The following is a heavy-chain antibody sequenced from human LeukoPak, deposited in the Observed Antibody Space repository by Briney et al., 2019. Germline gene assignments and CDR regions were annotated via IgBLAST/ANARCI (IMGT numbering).Heavy chain of an antibody. V-gene: IGHV5-51*01. CDR3: ARDYYYEPGPRYYGMDV. D-gene: IGHD3-22*01. Sequence: GESLQISCKGSGSSFTSYWIGWVRQLPGKGLEWMGIIYPGDSDTRYSPSFQGQVTISADKSISTAYLQWSSLKASDTAMYYCARDYYYEPGPRYYGMDVWGQGTTVTVSS. J-gene: IGHJ6*02. CDR1: GSSFTSYW. CDR2: IYPGDSDT.